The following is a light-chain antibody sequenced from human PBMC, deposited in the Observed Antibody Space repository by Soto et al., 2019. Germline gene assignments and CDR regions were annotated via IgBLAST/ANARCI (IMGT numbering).Light chain of an antibody. CDR3: AAWDDSLNGYV. J-gene: IGLJ1*01. CDR2: SNN. V-gene: IGLV1-44*01. CDR1: FSNIGSNI. Sequence: QSVLTQPPSASETPGQRVTISCSGSFSNIGSNIVNWYQQLPGTAPKLLIYSNNQRPSGVPDRFSGSKSGTSASLAISGLQCEDEADYYCAAWDDSLNGYVFGTGTKLTVL.